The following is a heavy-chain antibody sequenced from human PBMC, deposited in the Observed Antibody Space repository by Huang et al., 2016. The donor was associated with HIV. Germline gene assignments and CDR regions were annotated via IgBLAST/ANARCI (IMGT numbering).Heavy chain of an antibody. CDR1: GYTLTELS. D-gene: IGHD2-21*01. CDR3: ATGFDTYYDI. CDR2: LAPDNCET. Sequence: QVQLVQSGAEVKKPGASVKVSCKVSGYTLTELSIHCVRKAPGKGLEWMGGLAPDNCETNIAQTFQVRFTMTENTSTDTAYMVLHSLTSEDTAVYYCATGFDTYYDIWGQGTMVSASS. V-gene: IGHV1-24*01. J-gene: IGHJ3*02.